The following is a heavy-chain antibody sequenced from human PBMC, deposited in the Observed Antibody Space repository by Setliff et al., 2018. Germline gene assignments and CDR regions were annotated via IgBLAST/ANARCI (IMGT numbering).Heavy chain of an antibody. CDR1: GGTFSTYG. CDR2: IMPIFGTI. D-gene: IGHD3-22*01. Sequence: GASVKVSCKASGGTFSTYGITWVRQAPGQGLEWVGGIMPIFGTINYARKFQGRVTITADESTSTVYMELSSLRSDDTALYYCAREEGYYYDSTDYYYYMDVWGKGTTVTVSS. V-gene: IGHV1-69*13. J-gene: IGHJ6*03. CDR3: AREEGYYYDSTDYYYYMDV.